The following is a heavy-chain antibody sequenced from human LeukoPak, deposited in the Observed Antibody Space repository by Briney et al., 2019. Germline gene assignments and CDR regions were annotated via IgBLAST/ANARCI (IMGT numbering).Heavy chain of an antibody. CDR2: IYSGGST. D-gene: IGHD2-2*01. V-gene: IGHV3-53*01. J-gene: IGHJ4*02. Sequence: PGGSLRLSCAASGFTVRINYMSWVRQAPGKGLEWVSVIYSGGSTYYANSVKGRSTISRDNSKNMLFLQMNSLRAEDTAVYFCASSASLVCLDYWGQGTLVTVSS. CDR3: ASSASLVCLDY. CDR1: GFTVRINY.